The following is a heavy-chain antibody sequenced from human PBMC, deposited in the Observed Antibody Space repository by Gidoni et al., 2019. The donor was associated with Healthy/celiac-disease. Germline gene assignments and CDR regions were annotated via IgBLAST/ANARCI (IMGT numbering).Heavy chain of an antibody. V-gene: IGHV3-33*08. Sequence: QVPLVESGGGVVQPGRSLRLSCAASGFTFSCYGMHWVRQAPGKGLEWVAVIWYDGSKKYYADSVKGRFTISRDNSKNTLYLQMNSLRAEDTAVYYCAREGAVAGTPYFDYWGQGTLVTVSS. D-gene: IGHD6-19*01. CDR3: AREGAVAGTPYFDY. J-gene: IGHJ4*02. CDR2: IWYDGSKK. CDR1: GFTFSCYG.